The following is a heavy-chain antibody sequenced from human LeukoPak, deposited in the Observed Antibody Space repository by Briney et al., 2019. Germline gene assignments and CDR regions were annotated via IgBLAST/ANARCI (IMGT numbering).Heavy chain of an antibody. V-gene: IGHV7-4-1*02. CDR2: INTNTGNP. J-gene: IGHJ4*02. CDR1: GYTFTSYA. Sequence: WASVKVSCKASGYTFTSYAMNRVRQAPGQGLEWMGWINTNTGNPTYAQGFTGRFVFSLDTSVSTAYLQISSLKAEDTAVYYCAAYLTYYYGSGGETDYWGQGTLVTVSS. D-gene: IGHD3-10*01. CDR3: AAYLTYYYGSGGETDY.